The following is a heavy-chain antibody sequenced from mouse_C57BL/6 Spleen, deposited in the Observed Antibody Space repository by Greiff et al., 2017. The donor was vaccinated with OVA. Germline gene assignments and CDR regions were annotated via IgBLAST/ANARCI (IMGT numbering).Heavy chain of an antibody. J-gene: IGHJ4*01. Sequence: EVKLVESGGGLVKPGGSLKLSCAASGFTFSDYGMHWVRQAPEKGLEWVAYISSGSSTIYYADTVKGRFTISRDNAKDTLFLQMTSLRSEDTAMYYCARGDYDPYAMDYWGQGTSVTVSS. D-gene: IGHD2-4*01. CDR1: GFTFSDYG. V-gene: IGHV5-17*01. CDR3: ARGDYDPYAMDY. CDR2: ISSGSSTI.